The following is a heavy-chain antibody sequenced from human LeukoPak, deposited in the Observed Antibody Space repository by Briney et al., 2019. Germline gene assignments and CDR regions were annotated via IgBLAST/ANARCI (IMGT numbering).Heavy chain of an antibody. Sequence: GGSLRLSCAASGFTLSSYAMHWVRQAPGKGLEWVAVISYDGSNKYYADSVKGRFTISRDNSKNTLYLQMNSLRAEDTAVYYCASRLGYYDSSGYYYVPYYYYGMDVWGQGTTVTVSS. CDR1: GFTLSSYA. J-gene: IGHJ6*02. CDR2: ISYDGSNK. CDR3: ASRLGYYDSSGYYYVPYYYYGMDV. V-gene: IGHV3-30-3*01. D-gene: IGHD3-22*01.